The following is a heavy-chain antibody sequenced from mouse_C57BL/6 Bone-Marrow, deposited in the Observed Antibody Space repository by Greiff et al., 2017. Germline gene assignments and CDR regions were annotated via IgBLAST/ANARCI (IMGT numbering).Heavy chain of an antibody. D-gene: IGHD1-2*01. Sequence: QVQLKQPGAELVRPGTSVKLSCKASGYTFTSYWMHWVKQRPGQGLEWIGVIDPSDSYTNYNQKFKGKATLTVDTSSSTAYMQLSSLTSEDSAVYYCARDGDWGQGTTLTVSS. CDR2: IDPSDSYT. V-gene: IGHV1-59*01. CDR1: GYTFTSYW. J-gene: IGHJ2*01. CDR3: ARDGD.